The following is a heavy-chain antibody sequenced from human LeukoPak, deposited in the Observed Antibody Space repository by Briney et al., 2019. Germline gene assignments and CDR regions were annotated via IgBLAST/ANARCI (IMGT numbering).Heavy chain of an antibody. CDR1: GGSISSYY. CDR2: IYYSGST. Sequence: SETLSLTCTVSGGSISSYYWSWIRQPPGKGLEWIGDIYYSGSTNYNPSLKSRVTISVDTSKNQFSLKLSSVTAADTAVYYCARGMVRGVIRTDNWFDPWDQGTLVTVSS. J-gene: IGHJ5*02. D-gene: IGHD3-10*01. CDR3: ARGMVRGVIRTDNWFDP. V-gene: IGHV4-59*01.